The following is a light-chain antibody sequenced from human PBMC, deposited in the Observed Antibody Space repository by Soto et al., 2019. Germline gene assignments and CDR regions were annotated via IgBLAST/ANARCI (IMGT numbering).Light chain of an antibody. CDR1: QSLLHRNGYNY. V-gene: IGKV2-28*01. J-gene: IGKJ1*01. CDR2: LCS. CDR3: MQTLQTLWT. Sequence: DIVMTQSPLSLPVTPGEPASISCRSSQSLLHRNGYNYLVWYRQKPGQSPQLLIYLCSNRASGVPDRFSGSGSGTDFTMKISRVEAEDVGVYYCMQTLQTLWTFGQGTKVDIK.